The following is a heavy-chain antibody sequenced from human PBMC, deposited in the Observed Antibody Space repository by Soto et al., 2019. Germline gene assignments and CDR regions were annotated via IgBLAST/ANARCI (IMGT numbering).Heavy chain of an antibody. CDR2: ISGSGGST. D-gene: IGHD4-17*01. CDR1: GFTFSSYA. V-gene: IGHV3-23*01. CDR3: ARSGGYGDYVAWFDP. Sequence: GGSLRLSCAASGFTFSSYAMSWVRQAPGKGLEWVSAISGSGGSTYYADSVKGRFTISRDNAKNSLYLQMNSLRAEDTALYYCARSGGYGDYVAWFDPWGQGTLVTVSS. J-gene: IGHJ5*02.